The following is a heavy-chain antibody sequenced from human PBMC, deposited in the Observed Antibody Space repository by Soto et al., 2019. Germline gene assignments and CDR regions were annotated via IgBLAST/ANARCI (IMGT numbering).Heavy chain of an antibody. CDR2: ISGSGVST. J-gene: IGHJ3*02. D-gene: IGHD1-26*01. CDR3: ANWGADLRGNRGNDAFDI. V-gene: IGHV3-23*01. Sequence: GGSLRLSCAASGFTFSSYSISWVRQAPWKGLEWVSAISGSGVSTYYADSVKGRFTISRDNSKNTLYLQMNSLRAEDTAVYYCANWGADLRGNRGNDAFDIWGQGTMVTVSS. CDR1: GFTFSSYS.